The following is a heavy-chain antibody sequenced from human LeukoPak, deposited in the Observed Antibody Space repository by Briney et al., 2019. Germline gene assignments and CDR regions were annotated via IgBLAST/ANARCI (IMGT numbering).Heavy chain of an antibody. Sequence: GGSLRLSCAASGFTVSSNYMSWVRQAPGRGLEWVSVIYSGGSTYYADSVKGRFTISRDNSKNTLFLQMNSLRAGDTAVYYCARLFSYYDFWSGLDYWGQGTLVTVSS. D-gene: IGHD3-3*01. J-gene: IGHJ4*02. CDR1: GFTVSSNY. CDR2: IYSGGST. CDR3: ARLFSYYDFWSGLDY. V-gene: IGHV3-66*04.